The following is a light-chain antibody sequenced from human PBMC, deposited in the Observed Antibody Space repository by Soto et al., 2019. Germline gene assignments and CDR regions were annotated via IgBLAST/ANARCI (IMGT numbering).Light chain of an antibody. CDR2: EVS. Sequence: QSALTQPASVSGSPGQSITISCTGTSSDVGDYNYVSWYQHHPGKVPKLMIYEVSNRPSGVSNRFSASKSGNTASLTISGLQAGDEADYYCSSYTGSSTLVVFGGGTKLTVL. V-gene: IGLV2-14*01. J-gene: IGLJ2*01. CDR1: SSDVGDYNY. CDR3: SSYTGSSTLVV.